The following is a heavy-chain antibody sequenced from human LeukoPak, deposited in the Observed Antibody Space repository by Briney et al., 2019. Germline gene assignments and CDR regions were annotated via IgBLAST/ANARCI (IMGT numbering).Heavy chain of an antibody. CDR1: GGSISGTSYY. J-gene: IGHJ4*02. D-gene: IGHD4-23*01. Sequence: SETLSLTCTVSGGSISGTSYYWGWIRQPPGKGLEWLGSIHYGGSTYFNPSLKSRVTISVDTSKNQFSLKLSSVTAADTAVYYCASDTSTVVRFDYWGQGSLVTVSS. CDR3: ASDTSTVVRFDY. V-gene: IGHV4-39*01. CDR2: IHYGGST.